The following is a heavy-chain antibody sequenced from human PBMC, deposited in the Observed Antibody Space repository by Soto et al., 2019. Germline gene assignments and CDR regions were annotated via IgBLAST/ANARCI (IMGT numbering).Heavy chain of an antibody. Sequence: GGSLRLSCAASGFTFSNNAMSWVRQAPGKGLEWVSTISGSGGSTFYSDSVKGRFTISRDISKATLYLQMNSLRAEDTAVYYCATHHNYLWGSSRFYYFDYWGLGTLVTVSS. CDR1: GFTFSNNA. CDR2: ISGSGGST. J-gene: IGHJ4*02. D-gene: IGHD3-16*02. V-gene: IGHV3-23*01. CDR3: ATHHNYLWGSSRFYYFDY.